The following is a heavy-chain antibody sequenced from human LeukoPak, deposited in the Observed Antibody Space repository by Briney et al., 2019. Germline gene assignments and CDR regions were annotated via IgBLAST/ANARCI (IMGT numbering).Heavy chain of an antibody. CDR2: SGSS. CDR1: GGSFSDFY. J-gene: IGHJ6*02. Sequence: AETLSLTCTVSGGSFSDFYWTWIRQSPGQGLEWIGYSGSSNYNPSLKSRVTISVDTSKRHFSLTLSSVTAVDTGIYYCARTRRHYYGSGKNLTPWPAGLDVWGQGTTVIVS. CDR3: ARTRRHYYGSGKNLTPWPAGLDV. D-gene: IGHD3-10*01. V-gene: IGHV4-59*01.